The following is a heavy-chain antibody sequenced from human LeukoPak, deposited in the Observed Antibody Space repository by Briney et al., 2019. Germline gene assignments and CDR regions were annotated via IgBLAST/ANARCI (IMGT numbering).Heavy chain of an antibody. V-gene: IGHV1-8*01. CDR1: GYTFTSYD. CDR3: ARIDDIVVATLFDY. D-gene: IGHD2-15*01. Sequence: ASVKVSCKASGYTFTSYDINWVRQATGQGLEWMGWMNPNSGNTGYAQKFQGRVTMTRNTSISTAYMELSSLRSEDTAVYYCARIDDIVVATLFDYWGQGTLVTVSS. J-gene: IGHJ4*02. CDR2: MNPNSGNT.